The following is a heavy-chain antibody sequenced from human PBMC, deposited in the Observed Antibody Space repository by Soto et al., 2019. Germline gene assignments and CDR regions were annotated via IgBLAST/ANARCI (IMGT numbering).Heavy chain of an antibody. V-gene: IGHV1-69*01. J-gene: IGHJ6*02. CDR2: IIPIFGTA. CDR1: GGTFSSYA. CDR3: ARDQRKVTLVTMVRGGGYGMDV. D-gene: IGHD3-10*01. Sequence: QVQLVQSGAEVKKPGSSVKVSCKASGGTFSSYAISWVRQAPGQGLEWMGGIIPIFGTANYAQKFQGRVTITADEATSTAYMEMISLRSDDTAVYYCARDQRKVTLVTMVRGGGYGMDVWGQGTTVTVSS.